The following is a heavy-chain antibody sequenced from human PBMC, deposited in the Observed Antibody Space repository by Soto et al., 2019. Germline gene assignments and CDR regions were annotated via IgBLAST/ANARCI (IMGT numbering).Heavy chain of an antibody. V-gene: IGHV3-7*03. CDR2: INPDGTLK. D-gene: IGHD2-21*02. Sequence: EVQLVESGGGLVQTGGSLRLSCAASGFALSGYWMTWVRQAPGKGLEWVASINPDGTLKYYVDSVKGRFTISRDNADNSLLLQMISLRVEDTAVYYCARWESGDWYLGIWGQGTLVTVSS. CDR1: GFALSGYW. J-gene: IGHJ4*02. CDR3: ARWESGDWYLGI.